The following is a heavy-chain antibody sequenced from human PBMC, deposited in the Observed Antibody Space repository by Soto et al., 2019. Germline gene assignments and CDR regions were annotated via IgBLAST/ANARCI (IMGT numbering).Heavy chain of an antibody. V-gene: IGHV4-34*01. CDR1: GGSFSDTY. D-gene: IGHD2-15*01. CDR2: INHNRNT. CDR3: ARGVRLFRVSFDP. Sequence: QVHLQQWGAGLLKPSETLSLTCAVYGGSFSDTYWNWFRQPPGKGLEWMGEINHNRNTIYNQSLTSRVTISVDTSKNHFSLKLTSVSASDTAVYYCARGVRLFRVSFDPCGQGTLVTVSS. J-gene: IGHJ5*02.